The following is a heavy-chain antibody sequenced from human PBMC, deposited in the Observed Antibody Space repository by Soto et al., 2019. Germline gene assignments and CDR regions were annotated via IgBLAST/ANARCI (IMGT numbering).Heavy chain of an antibody. V-gene: IGHV3-66*01. CDR2: IYGVGNT. CDR1: WFTLSKTY. Sequence: GGAPRLSCAAPWFTLSKTYMSWVRQAPGKRLEWISLIYGVGNTNYADSVKGRFTISIDNSKNTLYLQMNSLRAEDTAVYYCARDQNCWGQGTLVTVSS. J-gene: IGHJ4*02. CDR3: ARDQNC.